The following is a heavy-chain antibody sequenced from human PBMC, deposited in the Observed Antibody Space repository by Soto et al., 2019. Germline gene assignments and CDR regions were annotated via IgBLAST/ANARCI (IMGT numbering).Heavy chain of an antibody. Sequence: QITLKESGPTLVKPTQTLTLTCTFSGFSLTTRGVGVGWIRQPPGKALECLALIYWDDDKRYSPSLQSRLSITRDPSTNPVVLTMTNVDRVDTATYYCAHIPNYYQYDWFDPWGQGNLVAVSS. J-gene: IGHJ5*02. D-gene: IGHD3-16*01. V-gene: IGHV2-5*02. CDR1: GFSLTTRGVG. CDR2: IYWDDDK. CDR3: AHIPNYYQYDWFDP.